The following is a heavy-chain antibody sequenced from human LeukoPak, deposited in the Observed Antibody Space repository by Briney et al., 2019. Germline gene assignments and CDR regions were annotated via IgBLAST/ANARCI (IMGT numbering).Heavy chain of an antibody. J-gene: IGHJ6*03. CDR2: ISASGHYI. Sequence: PGGSLRLSCEASGFTFRSFAMSWGRQAPGKGLEWLSGISASGHYIYQADSVKGRFTISRDNSKNTLYIEINSLRVEDTAVYYCARDGSWGDYQFYFYMDVWGKGTRVTVSS. CDR1: GFTFRSFA. V-gene: IGHV3-23*01. D-gene: IGHD2-2*01. CDR3: ARDGSWGDYQFYFYMDV.